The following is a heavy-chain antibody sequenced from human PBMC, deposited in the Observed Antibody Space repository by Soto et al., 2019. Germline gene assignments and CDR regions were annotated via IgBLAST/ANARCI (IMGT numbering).Heavy chain of an antibody. V-gene: IGHV1-46*03. CDR1: RYTFTSYY. CDR3: ARDQEPSTFYYDYYYMDV. J-gene: IGHJ6*03. Sequence: QVHLVQSGAEVKKPGASVTVSCKASRYTFTSYYIHWVRQAPGQGLEWMGIINPSGGSTSYAQKFQGRVTMTRDTSTSTVYMEVSGLRSEDTAVYYCARDQEPSTFYYDYYYMDVWVKGTTVTVSS. CDR2: INPSGGST.